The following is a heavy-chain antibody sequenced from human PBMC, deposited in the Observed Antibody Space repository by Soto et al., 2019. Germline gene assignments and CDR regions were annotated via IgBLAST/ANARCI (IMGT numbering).Heavy chain of an antibody. CDR2: ISGSGIST. J-gene: IGHJ2*01. CDR3: AKEPVGPDWYFDL. Sequence: PGGSLRLSCAASGFTFSSYWMHWVRQTPEKGLVWVSGISGSGISTHYADSVKGRFTVSRDNSKNTLYLQMNSLRAEDTAVYNCAKEPVGPDWYFDLWGRGTLVTVSS. V-gene: IGHV3-23*01. CDR1: GFTFSSYW.